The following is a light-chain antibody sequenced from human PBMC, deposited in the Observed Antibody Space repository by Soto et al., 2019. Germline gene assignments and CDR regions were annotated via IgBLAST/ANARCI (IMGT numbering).Light chain of an antibody. CDR3: QRYYGTIYT. CDR2: WAS. V-gene: IGKV4-1*01. Sequence: DIVMTQSPDSLAVSLGERATINCKSSQSILYSSNNKNYLAWYQQKPGQPPRLLIYWASTRESGVPDRFSGSGSGTDFTLTITSLQAEDVAVYYCQRYYGTIYTFGQGTRLEIK. CDR1: QSILYSSNNKNY. J-gene: IGKJ2*01.